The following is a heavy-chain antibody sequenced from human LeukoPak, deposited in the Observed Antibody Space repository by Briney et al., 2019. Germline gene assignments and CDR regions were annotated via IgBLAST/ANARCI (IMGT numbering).Heavy chain of an antibody. CDR2: IYSGGST. V-gene: IGHV3-53*01. J-gene: IGHJ5*02. CDR3: AWMRPYNWFDP. CDR1: GFTVSSNY. D-gene: IGHD2-2*03. Sequence: GGSLRLSCAASGFTVSSNYMSWVRQAPGKGLEWVSVIYSGGSTYYADSVKGRFTISRDNSKNTLYLQMSSLRAEDTAVYYCAWMRPYNWFDPWGQGTLVTVSS.